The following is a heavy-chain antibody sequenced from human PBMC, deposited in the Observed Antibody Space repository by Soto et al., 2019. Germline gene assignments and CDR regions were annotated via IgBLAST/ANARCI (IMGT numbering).Heavy chain of an antibody. J-gene: IGHJ4*02. D-gene: IGHD3-10*01. V-gene: IGHV3-30*18. Sequence: ESGGGVVQPGRSLRLSCAASGFTFSSYGMHWVRQAPGKGLEWVAVISYDGSNKYYADSVKGRFTISRDNSKNTLYLQMNSLRAEDTAVYYCAQEGVPGLGDYWGQGTLVTVSS. CDR3: AQEGVPGLGDY. CDR1: GFTFSSYG. CDR2: ISYDGSNK.